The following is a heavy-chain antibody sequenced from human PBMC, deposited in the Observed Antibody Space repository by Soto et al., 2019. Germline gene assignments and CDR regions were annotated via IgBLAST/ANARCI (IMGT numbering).Heavy chain of an antibody. J-gene: IGHJ4*02. CDR3: ARSSRLNCSGGSCYRIFGY. V-gene: IGHV6-1*01. D-gene: IGHD2-15*01. CDR1: GDSVSGNSAA. CDR2: TYYRSKWYN. Sequence: QTLSLTCAISGDSVSGNSAAWNWIRQSPSRGLEWLGRTYYRSKWYNDYAVSVKSRITINPDTSKNQFSLQLNSVTPEDTAVYYCARSSRLNCSGGSCYRIFGYWGQGTLVTVSS.